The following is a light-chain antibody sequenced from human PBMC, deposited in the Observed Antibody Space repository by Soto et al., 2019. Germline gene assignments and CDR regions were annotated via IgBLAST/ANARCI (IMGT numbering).Light chain of an antibody. CDR2: GAS. J-gene: IGKJ1*01. CDR1: QSIRSN. Sequence: EMWMTQSPDTLSVSPGEGATLSCGVSQSIRSNLAWYQKRPGQAPRLLMYGASTRADGIPARLTGSGSGTELTLTISSLKYEDFAVYYCQQYRNSTRTFGQGTKVDIK. V-gene: IGKV3-15*01. CDR3: QQYRNSTRT.